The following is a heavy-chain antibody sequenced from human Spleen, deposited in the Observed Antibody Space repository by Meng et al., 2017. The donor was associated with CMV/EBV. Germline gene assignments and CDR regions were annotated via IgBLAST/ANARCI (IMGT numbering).Heavy chain of an antibody. CDR1: GFSLSTSGVS. CDR3: AHGRGYNYPFDY. V-gene: IGHV2-5*01. CDR2: FYWNDDK. D-gene: IGHD5-24*01. J-gene: IGHJ4*02. Sequence: SGPTLVKPTQTLTLTCTFSGFSLSTSGVSVGWIRQSPGKALEWLAIFYWNDDKRYSPSLKSRLTITKDTSKNQVVLRMTNMYSLDTGTYYCAHGRGYNYPFDYWGQGTLVTVSS.